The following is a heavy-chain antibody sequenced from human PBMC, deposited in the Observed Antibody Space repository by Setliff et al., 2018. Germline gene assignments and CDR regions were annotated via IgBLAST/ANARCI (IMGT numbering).Heavy chain of an antibody. CDR1: GGSISNSTFY. CDR2: IYTSWST. CDR3: ARVTGFFYVDA. J-gene: IGHJ6*03. Sequence: SETLSLTCTVSGGSISNSTFYWGWIRQPPGKGLEWIGQIYTSWSTNYNPSLKSRVTISLDASKNQFSLRLTSVTAADTAIYYCARVTGFFYVDAWGKGTTVTVSS. D-gene: IGHD3-3*01. V-gene: IGHV4-61*05.